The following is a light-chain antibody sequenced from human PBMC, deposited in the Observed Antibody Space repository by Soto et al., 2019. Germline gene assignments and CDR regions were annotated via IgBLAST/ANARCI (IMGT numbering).Light chain of an antibody. CDR3: QQRSSWPLT. CDR2: DAS. V-gene: IGKV3-11*01. J-gene: IGKJ4*01. Sequence: EIVLTQSPATLSLSPGERATLSCRASQSVRAYLAWYQQKPGQAPRLLIYDASNRATGIPARFSGSGPGTDFTLTISSLEPEDFAVYYCQQRSSWPLTFGGGTKVAIK. CDR1: QSVRAY.